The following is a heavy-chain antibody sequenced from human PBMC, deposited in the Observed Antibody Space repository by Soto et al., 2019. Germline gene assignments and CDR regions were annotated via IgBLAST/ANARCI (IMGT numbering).Heavy chain of an antibody. CDR2: IYHSGST. D-gene: IGHD6-19*01. V-gene: IGHV4-4*02. CDR1: GGSISSSNW. CDR3: ASAPGGYSSGSQFDY. J-gene: IGHJ4*02. Sequence: SETLSLTCAVSGGSISSSNWWSGVRQPPGKGLEWIGEIYHSGSTNYNPSLKSRVTIPLDKSKNQFSLKLSSVTAADTAVYYCASAPGGYSSGSQFDYWGQGTLVS.